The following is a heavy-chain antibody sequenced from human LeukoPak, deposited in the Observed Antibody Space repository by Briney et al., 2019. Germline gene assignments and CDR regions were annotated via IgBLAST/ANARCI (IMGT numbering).Heavy chain of an antibody. CDR2: IYYSGST. CDR1: GGSISSYY. V-gene: IGHV4-59*01. D-gene: IGHD5-24*01. Sequence: SETLSLTCSVSGGSISSYYWSWVRQPPGKGLEWIGYIYYSGSTNYNPSLRGRVTISLDTSKKQFSLKLSSVTAADTAMYYCARKDGDGWGQGTLVTVSS. CDR3: ARKDGDG. J-gene: IGHJ4*02.